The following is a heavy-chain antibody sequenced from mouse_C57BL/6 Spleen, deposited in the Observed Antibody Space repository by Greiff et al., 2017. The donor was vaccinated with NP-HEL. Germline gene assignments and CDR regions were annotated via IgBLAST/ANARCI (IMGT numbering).Heavy chain of an antibody. D-gene: IGHD2-3*01. CDR3: GGWSRAMDY. CDR1: GFSLTSYG. V-gene: IGHV2-2*01. Sequence: QVQLQQSGPGLVQPSQSLSITCTVSGFSLTSYGVHWVRQSPGKGLEWLGVIWSGGSTDYNAAFISRLSISKDNSKSQVFFKMNSLQADDTAIYYCGGWSRAMDYWGQGTSVTVSS. CDR2: IWSGGST. J-gene: IGHJ4*01.